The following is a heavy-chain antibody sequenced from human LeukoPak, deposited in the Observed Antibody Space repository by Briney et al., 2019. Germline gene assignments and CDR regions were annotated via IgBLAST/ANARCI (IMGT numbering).Heavy chain of an antibody. V-gene: IGHV1-46*01. Sequence: EASVKVSCKASGYTFTGYYMHWVRQAPGQGLEWMGIINPSGGSTSYAQKFQGRVTMTRDTSTSTVYMELSSLRSEDTAVYYCARETYDYVWGSYRPRGGMDVWGQGTTVTVSS. D-gene: IGHD3-16*02. CDR1: GYTFTGYY. J-gene: IGHJ6*02. CDR3: ARETYDYVWGSYRPRGGMDV. CDR2: INPSGGST.